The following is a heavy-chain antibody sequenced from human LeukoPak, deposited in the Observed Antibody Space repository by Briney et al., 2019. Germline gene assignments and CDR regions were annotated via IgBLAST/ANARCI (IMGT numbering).Heavy chain of an antibody. D-gene: IGHD6-13*01. CDR3: ARGSSSWS. J-gene: IGHJ4*02. CDR1: GFTFSSYG. V-gene: IGHV3-7*03. CDR2: IKQDGSKK. Sequence: PGGSLRLSCAASGFTFSSYGMHWVRQATAKGLEWVANIKQDGSKKYYVDSVKGRFTISRDNAKNSLYLQMNSLRAEDTAVYYCARGSSSWSWGQGTLVTVSS.